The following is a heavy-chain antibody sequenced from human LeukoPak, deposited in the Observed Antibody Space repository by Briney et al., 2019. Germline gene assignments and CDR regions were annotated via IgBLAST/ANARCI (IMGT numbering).Heavy chain of an antibody. J-gene: IGHJ4*02. D-gene: IGHD3-22*01. CDR2: IYYSGST. CDR3: ARSRGLYYYDSSGYYHGYYFDY. Sequence: PSETLSLTCTVSGGSISSYYWSWIRQPPGKGLEWIGYIYYSGSTNYNPSLKRRVTISVDTSKNQFSLKLSSVTAADTAVYYCARSRGLYYYDSSGYYHGYYFDYWGQGTLVTVSS. CDR1: GGSISSYY. V-gene: IGHV4-59*01.